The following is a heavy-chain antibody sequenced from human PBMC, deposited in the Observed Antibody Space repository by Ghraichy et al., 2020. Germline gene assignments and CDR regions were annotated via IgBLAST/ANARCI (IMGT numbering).Heavy chain of an antibody. J-gene: IGHJ3*02. CDR1: GYTFTSYG. V-gene: IGHV1-18*04. CDR3: ASDLGCSGGSCYSPLTTVTGAFDI. Sequence: ASVKVSCKASGYTFTSYGISWVRQAPGQGLEWMGWISAYNGNTNYAQKLQGRVTMTTDTSTSTAYMELRSLRSDDTAVYYCASDLGCSGGSCYSPLTTVTGAFDIWGQGTMVTVSS. D-gene: IGHD2-15*01. CDR2: ISAYNGNT.